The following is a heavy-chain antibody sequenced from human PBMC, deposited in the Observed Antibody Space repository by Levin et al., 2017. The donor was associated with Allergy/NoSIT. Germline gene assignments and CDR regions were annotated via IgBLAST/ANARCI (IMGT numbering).Heavy chain of an antibody. CDR3: ARNWRSAFDI. J-gene: IGHJ3*02. Sequence: GGSLRLSCAASGFTFSSDWLSWVRQAPGKGLEWVANIKQDGTEKYYVDSVKGRFTVSKDNAKNSVYLQMSSLRVEDTAVYYCARNWRSAFDIWGLGTMVTVSS. CDR1: GFTFSSDW. D-gene: IGHD2-8*02. V-gene: IGHV3-7*05. CDR2: IKQDGTEK.